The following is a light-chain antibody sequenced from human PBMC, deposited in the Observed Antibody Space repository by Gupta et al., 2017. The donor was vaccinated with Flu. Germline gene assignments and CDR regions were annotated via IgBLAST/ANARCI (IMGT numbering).Light chain of an antibody. J-gene: IGKJ5*01. V-gene: IGKV1-9*01. CDR2: AAS. CDR1: QVISSY. Sequence: DIQLTQSPSFLSASVGDRVTITCRASQVISSYLDWYQQKPGKAPKLLIFAASTWQSGVPSRFSGSGSGTELTLTISSLQPEDFASYYCHQLNNYPPITFGQGTRLDIK. CDR3: HQLNNYPPIT.